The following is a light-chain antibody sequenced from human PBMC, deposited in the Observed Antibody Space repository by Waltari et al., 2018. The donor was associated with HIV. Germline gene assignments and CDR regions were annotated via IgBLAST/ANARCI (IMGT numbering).Light chain of an antibody. Sequence: HSALTQPPSASGSPGQSVTISCTGTSSDVGGYNYVSWYQQHPGKAPKYIIYEVIKRASGLHDRLSGSKSGNTASLTVSGLRAEYVVDYYCSSYAGSNWVFGGVTKLTVL. V-gene: IGLV2-8*01. CDR3: SSYAGSNWV. CDR2: EVI. CDR1: SSDVGGYNY. J-gene: IGLJ3*02.